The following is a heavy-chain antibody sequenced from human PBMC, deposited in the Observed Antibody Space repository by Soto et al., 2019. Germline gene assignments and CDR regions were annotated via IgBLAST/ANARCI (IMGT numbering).Heavy chain of an antibody. Sequence: QVQLQESGPGLVKPSQTLSLTCTVSGGSISSGDYYWSWIRQPPGKGLGWIGYIHYSGSTYYNPYLKSRVTISVDTSKNQFSLKLSSVTAADTAVYYCARERPDGSRLDPWGQGTLVTVSS. V-gene: IGHV4-30-4*01. CDR3: ARERPDGSRLDP. CDR2: IHYSGST. J-gene: IGHJ5*02. CDR1: GGSISSGDYY. D-gene: IGHD6-13*01.